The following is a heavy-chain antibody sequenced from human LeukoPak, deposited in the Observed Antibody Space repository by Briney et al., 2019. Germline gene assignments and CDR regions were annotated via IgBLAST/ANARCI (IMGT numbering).Heavy chain of an antibody. D-gene: IGHD3-10*01. Sequence: GGSLRLSCGASGFTFSDYWMTWVRQAPGKGLEWVASINQDGSEKYYVDSVKGRFTISRDNAKNSLYLQMNSLRAEDTAVYYCATDVLLWFGETSYYYGMDVWGQGTTVTVSS. V-gene: IGHV3-7*01. CDR1: GFTFSDYW. CDR2: INQDGSEK. CDR3: ATDVLLWFGETSYYYGMDV. J-gene: IGHJ6*02.